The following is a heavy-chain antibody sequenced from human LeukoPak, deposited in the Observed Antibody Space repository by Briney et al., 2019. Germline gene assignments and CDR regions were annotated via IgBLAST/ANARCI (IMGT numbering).Heavy chain of an antibody. D-gene: IGHD6-19*01. CDR1: GFTFGDYA. V-gene: IGHV3-49*03. J-gene: IGHJ6*02. CDR3: TRVGRSSGWSAYYYYYGMDV. Sequence: GGSLRLSCTASGFTFGDYAMSWFRQAPGKGLEWVGFIRSKAYGGTTEYAASVKGRFTISRDDSKSIAYLHMNSLKTEDTAVYYCTRVGRSSGWSAYYYYYGMDVWGQGTTVTVSS. CDR2: IRSKAYGGTT.